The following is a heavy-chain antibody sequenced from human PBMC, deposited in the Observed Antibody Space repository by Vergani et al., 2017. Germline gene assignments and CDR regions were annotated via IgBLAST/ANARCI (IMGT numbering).Heavy chain of an antibody. J-gene: IGHJ6*02. CDR3: ARARIGETNPGAYYYGMDV. CDR1: GYTFTSYG. CDR2: ISAYNGNT. D-gene: IGHD3-10*01. Sequence: QVQLVQSGAEVKKPGASVKVSCKASGYTFTSYGISWVRQAPGQGLEWMGWISAYNGNTNYAQKLQGRVTMTTDTSTSTAYMELRSLRSDDTAVYYCARARIGETNPGAYYYGMDVWGQGTTVTVSS. V-gene: IGHV1-18*01.